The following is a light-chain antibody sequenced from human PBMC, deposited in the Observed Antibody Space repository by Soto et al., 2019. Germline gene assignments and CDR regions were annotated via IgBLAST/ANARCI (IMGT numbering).Light chain of an antibody. CDR2: GAS. Sequence: VLTQSPGTLSLSKRERATLSCRASQSVSSNLAWYQQKPGQAPRLLIYGASTRATGIPARFSGSGSGTEFTLTISSLQPDDFATYYCQQYSSYWTFSQVTKVDNK. V-gene: IGKV3-15*01. CDR1: QSVSSN. CDR3: QQYSSYWT. J-gene: IGKJ1*01.